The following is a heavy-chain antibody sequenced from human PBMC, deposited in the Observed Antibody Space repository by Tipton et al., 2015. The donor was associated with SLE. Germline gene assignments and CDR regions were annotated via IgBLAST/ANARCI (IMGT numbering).Heavy chain of an antibody. Sequence: QLVQSGAEVKKPGASVKVSCKASGYTFTSYHITWVRQASGQGLEWMGWMNPNSGNTGYAQNFQDRLTMTRNTSMSTAYMELSSLRSDDAAVYYCASVELRRWAFDYWLQGTLVTVSS. CDR2: MNPNSGNT. V-gene: IGHV1-8*01. D-gene: IGHD1-7*01. CDR1: GYTFTSYH. J-gene: IGHJ4*02. CDR3: ASVELRRWAFDY.